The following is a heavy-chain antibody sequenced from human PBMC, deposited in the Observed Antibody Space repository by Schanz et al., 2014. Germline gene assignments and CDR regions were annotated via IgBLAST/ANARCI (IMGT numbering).Heavy chain of an antibody. D-gene: IGHD3-10*01. CDR2: ISGSGGST. V-gene: IGHV3-23*01. CDR3: AKGRFGELSAFDI. J-gene: IGHJ3*02. Sequence: EVQLLESGGGLIQPGGSLRLSCAASGFISGSSVMAWVRQAPGKGLEWVSAISGSGGSTYYADSVKGRFTISRDNSKNTLYLQMNSLRAEDTAVYYCAKGRFGELSAFDIWGQGTMVTVSS. CDR1: GFISGSSV.